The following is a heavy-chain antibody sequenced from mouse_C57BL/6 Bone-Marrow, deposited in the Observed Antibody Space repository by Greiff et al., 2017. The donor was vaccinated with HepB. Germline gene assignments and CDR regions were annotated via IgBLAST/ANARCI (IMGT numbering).Heavy chain of an antibody. CDR1: GFTFSSYG. J-gene: IGHJ3*01. V-gene: IGHV5-6*01. CDR3: ARRYYGNYGFAY. D-gene: IGHD2-1*01. Sequence: EVQVVESGGDLVKPGGSLKLSCAASGFTFSSYGMSWVRQTPDKRLEWVATISSGGSYTYYPDSVKGRFTISRDNAKNTLYLQMSSLKSEDTAMYYCARRYYGNYGFAYWGQGTLVTVSA. CDR2: ISSGGSYT.